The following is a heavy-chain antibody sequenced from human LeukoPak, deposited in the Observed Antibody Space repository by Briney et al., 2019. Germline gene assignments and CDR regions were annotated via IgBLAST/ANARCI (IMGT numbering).Heavy chain of an antibody. CDR3: ARGWGGYYYFDY. Sequence: PGGSLRLSCAASGFTFSGYWMSWVRQAPGKGLEWVANIKQDGSEKFYVDSVKGRFTTSRDNAKNSLYLQMNSLRAEDTAVYYCARGWGGYYYFDYWGQGTLVTVSS. V-gene: IGHV3-7*01. CDR2: IKQDGSEK. D-gene: IGHD3-16*01. CDR1: GFTFSGYW. J-gene: IGHJ4*02.